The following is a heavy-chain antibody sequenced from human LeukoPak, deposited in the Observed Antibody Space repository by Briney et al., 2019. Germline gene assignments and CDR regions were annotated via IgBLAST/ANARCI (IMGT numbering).Heavy chain of an antibody. J-gene: IGHJ4*02. Sequence: SETLSLTCTVSGYSISSGYYWGWIRQPPGKGLEWIGSIYHSGSTYYNPSLKSRVTISVDTSKNQFSLKLSSVTAADTAVYYCARDPIAVAGRGYWGQGTLVTVSS. D-gene: IGHD6-19*01. CDR1: GYSISSGYY. CDR2: IYHSGST. CDR3: ARDPIAVAGRGY. V-gene: IGHV4-38-2*02.